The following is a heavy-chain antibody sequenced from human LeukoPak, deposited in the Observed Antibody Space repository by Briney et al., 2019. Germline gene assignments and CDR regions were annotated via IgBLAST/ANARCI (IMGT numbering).Heavy chain of an antibody. J-gene: IGHJ1*01. CDR2: ISSSSSYI. CDR1: GFTFSSYA. V-gene: IGHV3-21*01. D-gene: IGHD3-10*01. CDR3: ASDGSGSPQH. Sequence: GGSLRLSCAASGFTFSSYAMHWVRQAPGKGLEWVSSISSSSSYIYYADSVKGRFTISRDNAKNSLYLQMNSLRAEDTAVYYCASDGSGSPQHWGQGTLVTVSS.